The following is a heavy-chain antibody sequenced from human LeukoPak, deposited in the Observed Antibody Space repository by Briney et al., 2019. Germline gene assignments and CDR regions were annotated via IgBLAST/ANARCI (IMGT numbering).Heavy chain of an antibody. D-gene: IGHD6-19*01. V-gene: IGHV3-7*03. CDR2: IKQDGSEK. CDR1: GFTFSSYW. CDR3: ARLSSGWYGDFDY. J-gene: IGHJ4*02. Sequence: GGSLRFSCAASGFTFSSYWMSWVRQAPGKGREWVPNIKQDGSEKSYVDSVKGRFTISRDNAQNSLHLQMNSLRAEDTAVYYCARLSSGWYGDFDYWGQGTLVTVSS.